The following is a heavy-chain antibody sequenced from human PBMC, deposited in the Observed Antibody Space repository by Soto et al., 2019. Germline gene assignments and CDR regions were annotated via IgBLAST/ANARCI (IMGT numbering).Heavy chain of an antibody. CDR3: ARDRGLRSHQLDAFDI. Sequence: QVQLVQSGAEVKKPGASVKVSCKASGYTFTSYGISWVRQAPGQGLEWMGWISAYNGNTNYAQKLQGRVTMTTDTSTSTAYMALRSLRSDYTAVYYCARDRGLRSHQLDAFDIWGQGTMVTVSS. J-gene: IGHJ3*02. D-gene: IGHD2-2*01. V-gene: IGHV1-18*01. CDR1: GYTFTSYG. CDR2: ISAYNGNT.